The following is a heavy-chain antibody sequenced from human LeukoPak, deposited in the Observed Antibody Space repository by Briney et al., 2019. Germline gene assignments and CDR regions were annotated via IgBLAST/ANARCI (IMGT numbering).Heavy chain of an antibody. D-gene: IGHD6-19*01. Sequence: SQTLSLTCAISGDSVSSNRAAWNWIRQSPSRGLEWLGRTYYMSNWYNDYALSVQSRITINPDTSKNQFSLRLNSVTPEDTAVHYCARESRSDWYLYYFDYWGQGALVTVSS. CDR1: GDSVSSNRAA. J-gene: IGHJ4*02. CDR3: ARESRSDWYLYYFDY. V-gene: IGHV6-1*01. CDR2: TYYMSNWYN.